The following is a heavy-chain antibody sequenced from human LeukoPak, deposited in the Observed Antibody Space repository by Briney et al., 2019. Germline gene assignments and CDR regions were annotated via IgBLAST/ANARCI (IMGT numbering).Heavy chain of an antibody. J-gene: IGHJ4*02. D-gene: IGHD5-12*01. CDR1: GFTFSGYG. V-gene: IGHV3-7*03. CDR3: ARVGLVATIEEDYFDY. Sequence: GGALRLSWEASGFTFSGYGVSWLRQAPGKGLGGVANIKQDGSEKYYADSVKGRFTISRDNAKNSLYLQMNSLRAEDTAVYYCARVGLVATIEEDYFDYWGQGTLVTVSS. CDR2: IKQDGSEK.